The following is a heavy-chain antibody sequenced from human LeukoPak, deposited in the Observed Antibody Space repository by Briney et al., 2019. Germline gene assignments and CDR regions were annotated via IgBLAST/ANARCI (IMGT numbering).Heavy chain of an antibody. CDR3: ARDRYYGSGSYSPLFDY. D-gene: IGHD3-10*01. CDR1: GFTFSSYE. J-gene: IGHJ4*02. Sequence: PGGSLRLSCAASGFTFSSYEMNWVRQAPGKGLEWVSAISGSGGSTYYADSVKGRFTISRDNSKNTLYMQMNSLRAEDTAVYYCARDRYYGSGSYSPLFDYWGQGTLVTVSS. V-gene: IGHV3-23*01. CDR2: ISGSGGST.